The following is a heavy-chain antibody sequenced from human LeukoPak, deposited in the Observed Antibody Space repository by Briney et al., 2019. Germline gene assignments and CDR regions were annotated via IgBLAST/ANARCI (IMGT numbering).Heavy chain of an antibody. V-gene: IGHV4-34*01. CDR3: ARSILRGAVAGNHRDY. CDR1: GGSFSGYY. D-gene: IGHD6-19*01. Sequence: SETLSLTCAVYGGSFSGYYWSWIRQPPGKGLEWIGEINHSGSTNYNPSLKSRVTISVDTSKNQFSLKLSSVTAADTAVYYCARSILRGAVAGNHRDYWGQGTLVTVSS. CDR2: INHSGST. J-gene: IGHJ4*02.